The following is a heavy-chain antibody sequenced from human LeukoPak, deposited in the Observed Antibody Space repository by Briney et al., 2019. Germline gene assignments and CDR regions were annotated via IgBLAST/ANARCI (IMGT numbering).Heavy chain of an antibody. J-gene: IGHJ4*02. Sequence: GGSLRLSCAASGFGFSNYAMNWVRQAPGKRLEFVSVISGNGDSTYHANSVKGRFTISRDNSKNTLYLQMDGLRAEDMAVYYCARGSRYSYGPYYFDYWGQGTLVTVSS. CDR1: GFGFSNYA. CDR3: ARGSRYSYGPYYFDY. V-gene: IGHV3-64*01. CDR2: ISGNGDST. D-gene: IGHD5-18*01.